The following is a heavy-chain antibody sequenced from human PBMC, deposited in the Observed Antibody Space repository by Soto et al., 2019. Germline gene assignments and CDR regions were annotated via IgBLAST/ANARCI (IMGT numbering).Heavy chain of an antibody. CDR2: ISSSSSTI. D-gene: IGHD5-12*01. CDR3: ARDSSPYEGYFQH. Sequence: PGGSLRLSCAASGFTFSSYSMNWVRQAPGKGLEWVSYISSSSSTIYYADSVKGRFTISRDNAKNSLYLQMNSLRAEDTAVYYCARDSSPYEGYFQHWGQGTLVTVSS. J-gene: IGHJ1*01. CDR1: GFTFSSYS. V-gene: IGHV3-48*01.